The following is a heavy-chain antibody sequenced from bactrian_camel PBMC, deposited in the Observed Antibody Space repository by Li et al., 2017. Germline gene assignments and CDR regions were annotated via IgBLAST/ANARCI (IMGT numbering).Heavy chain of an antibody. D-gene: IGHD3*01. CDR1: GYASNRNC. V-gene: IGHV3S53*01. CDR2: IDAENTA. Sequence: QVQLVESGGGSVQPGGSLRLSCAASGYASNRNCLSWFRQAPGKEREVVAAIDAENTATYGKSVKGRFTISKDNAKNTLYLQMNSLKPEDTAVYYCASDRGFVGCSDHQGQGTQVTVS. J-gene: IGHJ4*01.